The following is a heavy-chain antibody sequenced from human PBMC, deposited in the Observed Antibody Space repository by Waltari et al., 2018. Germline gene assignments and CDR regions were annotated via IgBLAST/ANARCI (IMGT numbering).Heavy chain of an antibody. CDR2: IYYSGST. Sequence: QLQLQESGPGLVKPSEPRSLTCTVSGGSISSSSYYWGWIRQSPGKGREWIGSIYYSGSTYYNPSLKSRVTISVDTSKNQFSLKLSSVTAADTAVYDCARHGPYSSSWTLGAFDIWGQGTMVTVSS. CDR3: ARHGPYSSSWTLGAFDI. V-gene: IGHV4-39*01. CDR1: GGSISSSSYY. D-gene: IGHD6-13*01. J-gene: IGHJ3*02.